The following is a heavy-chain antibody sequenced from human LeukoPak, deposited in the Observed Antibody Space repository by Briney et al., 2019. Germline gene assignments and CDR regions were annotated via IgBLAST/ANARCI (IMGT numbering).Heavy chain of an antibody. J-gene: IGHJ4*02. D-gene: IGHD1-26*01. CDR3: ARGDSSVGLNY. Sequence: SETLSLTCAVYGGSFSGYYRSWIRQPPGKGLEWIGEINHRGSTKYNPSLKSRVTISVDTSKNQFSLKVTSVTAADTAVYYCARGDSSVGLNYWGQGTLVTVSS. CDR1: GGSFSGYY. V-gene: IGHV4-34*01. CDR2: INHRGST.